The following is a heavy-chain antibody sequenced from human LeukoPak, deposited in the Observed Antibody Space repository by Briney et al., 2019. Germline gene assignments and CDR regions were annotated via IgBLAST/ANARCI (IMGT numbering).Heavy chain of an antibody. D-gene: IGHD3-16*01. CDR1: GVTFSSYA. J-gene: IGHJ6*02. Sequence: GGSLRLSCAASGVTFSSYAMSWVRQAPGKGLEWVSAIRGSGGSTYYADSVKGRFTISRDNSKNTRYLQMNSLRAEDTAVYYCAKGGTDILISFPGYGMDVWGQGTTVTVSS. V-gene: IGHV3-23*01. CDR3: AKGGTDILISFPGYGMDV. CDR2: IRGSGGST.